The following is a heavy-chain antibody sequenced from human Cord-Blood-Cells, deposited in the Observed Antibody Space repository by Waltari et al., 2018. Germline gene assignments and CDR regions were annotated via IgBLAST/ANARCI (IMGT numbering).Heavy chain of an antibody. V-gene: IGHV3-23*01. Sequence: EVQLLESGGGLVQPGGSLRLSCAASGFTFSSYAMSWFRQAPGKGLEWVSAISGRGGSKYYADSVKGRFTISRDNSKNTLYLQMNSLRAEDTAVYYCAKDVLGLTYYFDYWGQGTLVTVSS. CDR3: AKDVLGLTYYFDY. CDR1: GFTFSSYA. D-gene: IGHD7-27*01. CDR2: ISGRGGSK. J-gene: IGHJ4*02.